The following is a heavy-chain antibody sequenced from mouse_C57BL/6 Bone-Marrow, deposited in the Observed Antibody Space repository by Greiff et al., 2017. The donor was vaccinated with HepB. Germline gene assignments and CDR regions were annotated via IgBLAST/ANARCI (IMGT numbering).Heavy chain of an antibody. V-gene: IGHV3-1*01. Sequence: EVQLVESGPGMVKPSQSLSLTCTVTGYSITSGYDWHWIRHFPGNKLEWMGYISYSGSTNYNPSLKSRISITHDTSKNHFFLKLNSVTTEDTATYYCARGDLLDAMDYWGQGTSVTVSS. CDR2: ISYSGST. J-gene: IGHJ4*01. CDR1: GYSITSGYD. D-gene: IGHD2-3*01. CDR3: ARGDLLDAMDY.